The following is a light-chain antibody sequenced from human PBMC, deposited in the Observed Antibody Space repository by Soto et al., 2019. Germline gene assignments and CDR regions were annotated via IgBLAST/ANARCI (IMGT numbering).Light chain of an antibody. CDR1: QSIATY. V-gene: IGKV1-39*01. Sequence: IPMTLSPSSRSALAGDRLAIPCLASQSIATYLNWYQHKPGKAARLLIHAASYLQSGAPSRFSGSGSGTDFTLTISSLQPEDFAAYYCHQRHSDPLTFGGRTGVETK. CDR3: HQRHSDPLT. J-gene: IGKJ4*01. CDR2: AAS.